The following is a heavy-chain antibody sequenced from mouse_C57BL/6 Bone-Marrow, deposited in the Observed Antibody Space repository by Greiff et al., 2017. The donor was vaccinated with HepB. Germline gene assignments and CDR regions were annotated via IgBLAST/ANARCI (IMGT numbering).Heavy chain of an antibody. Sequence: VHLVESGPGLVAPSQSLSITCTVSGFSLTSYGVDWVRPSPGKGLELLGVIWGVGSTNYNSALKSRLSISKDNSKSQVFLKMNSLQTDDTAMYYCASLWGFAYWGQGTLVTVSA. CDR2: IWGVGST. V-gene: IGHV2-6*01. CDR1: GFSLTSYG. CDR3: ASLWGFAY. J-gene: IGHJ3*01. D-gene: IGHD1-1*02.